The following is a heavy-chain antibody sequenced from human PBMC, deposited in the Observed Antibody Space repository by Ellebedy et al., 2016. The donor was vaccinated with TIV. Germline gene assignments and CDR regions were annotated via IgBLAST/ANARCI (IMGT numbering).Heavy chain of an antibody. D-gene: IGHD5-18*01. CDR2: MSYDGNNK. CDR3: ARDQGVIYGGYVWFGTNWFDP. CDR1: GFTFSRYS. J-gene: IGHJ5*02. V-gene: IGHV3-30*01. Sequence: GESLKISCSASGFTFSRYSIHWVRQAPGKGLEWVAVMSYDGNNKYYADSVKGRFTISRDNSKNTLYLQMNSLRTEDTAVYYCARDQGVIYGGYVWFGTNWFDPWGQGTLVTVSS.